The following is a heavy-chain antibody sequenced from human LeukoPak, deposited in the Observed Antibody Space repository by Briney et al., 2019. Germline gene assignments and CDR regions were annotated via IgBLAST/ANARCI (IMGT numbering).Heavy chain of an antibody. D-gene: IGHD7-27*01. V-gene: IGHV1-2*02. J-gene: IGHJ4*02. Sequence: ASVRVSCKDSGYTFTGYYIHWVRQAPGQALEWLGWINPTCGGTNYAQKFQGRVTMTRDTSISTAYMELNSLRSDDTAVYYCAKGVVYWGSHYFDYWGQGTLVTVSS. CDR2: INPTCGGT. CDR3: AKGVVYWGSHYFDY. CDR1: GYTFTGYY.